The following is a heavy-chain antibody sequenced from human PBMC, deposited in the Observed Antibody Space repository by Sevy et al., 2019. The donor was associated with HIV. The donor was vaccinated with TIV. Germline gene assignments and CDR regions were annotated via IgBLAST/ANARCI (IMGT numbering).Heavy chain of an antibody. CDR1: GGSFSGYY. CDR3: ARGRLRFLEWLDYYYGMDV. J-gene: IGHJ6*02. Sequence: SETLSLTCAVYGGSFSGYYWSWIRQPPRKGLEWIGEINHSGSTNYNPSLKSRVTISVDTSKNQFSLKLSSVTAADTAVYYCARGRLRFLEWLDYYYGMDVWGQGTTVTVSS. V-gene: IGHV4-34*01. D-gene: IGHD3-3*01. CDR2: INHSGST.